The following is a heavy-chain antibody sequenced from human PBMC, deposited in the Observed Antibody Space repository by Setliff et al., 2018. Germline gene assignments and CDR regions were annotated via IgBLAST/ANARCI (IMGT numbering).Heavy chain of an antibody. Sequence: ASVKVSCKASGYTFTSHYMHWVRQAPGLGLEWMGTINPSSGRTSYARKFQGRVTMTRDTSTSTVYMDMSSLRSEDTAVYYCARDVFPYHYEGAFDIWGQGTVVTVSS. V-gene: IGHV1-46*01. D-gene: IGHD3-22*01. CDR1: GYTFTSHY. CDR3: ARDVFPYHYEGAFDI. CDR2: INPSSGRT. J-gene: IGHJ3*02.